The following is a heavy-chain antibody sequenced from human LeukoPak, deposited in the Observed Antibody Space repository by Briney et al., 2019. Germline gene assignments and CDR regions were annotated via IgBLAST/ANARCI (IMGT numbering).Heavy chain of an antibody. CDR3: ATIAARPDY. CDR2: INHSGST. V-gene: IGHV4-34*08. CDR1: GFTFTDAW. Sequence: GSLRLSCAASGFTFTDAWMSWVRQAPGKGLEWIGEINHSGSTNYNPSLKSRVTISVDTSKNQFSLKLSSVTAADTAVYYCATIAARPDYWGQGTLVTVSS. J-gene: IGHJ4*02. D-gene: IGHD6-6*01.